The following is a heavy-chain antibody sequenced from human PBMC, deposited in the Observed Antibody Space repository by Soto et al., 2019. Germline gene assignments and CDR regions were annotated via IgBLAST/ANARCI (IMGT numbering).Heavy chain of an antibody. CDR1: GFTFSSYG. V-gene: IGHV3-30*18. J-gene: IGHJ5*02. CDR3: AKGAWFDP. CDR2: ISYDGSNK. Sequence: GGSLRLSCAASGFTFSSYGMHWVRQAPGKGLEWVAVISYDGSNKYYADSVKGRFTISRDNSKNTLYLQMNSLRAEDTAVSYCAKGAWFDPWGQGTLVTVSS.